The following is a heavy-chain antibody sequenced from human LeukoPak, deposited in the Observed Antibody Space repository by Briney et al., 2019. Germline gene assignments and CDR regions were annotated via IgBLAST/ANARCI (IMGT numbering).Heavy chain of an antibody. D-gene: IGHD6-19*01. CDR3: ANNGGVAVAGSFDY. CDR1: GFTFSSYA. J-gene: IGHJ4*02. CDR2: ISGSGRII. Sequence: GGSLRLSCAASGFTFSSYAMTWVRQAPRKGLGLVSTISGSGRIIYYADSVKGRFTMSRDNSKTTLYMQMNSLRAEDTAVYYCANNGGVAVAGSFDYWGQGTLVTVSS. V-gene: IGHV3-23*01.